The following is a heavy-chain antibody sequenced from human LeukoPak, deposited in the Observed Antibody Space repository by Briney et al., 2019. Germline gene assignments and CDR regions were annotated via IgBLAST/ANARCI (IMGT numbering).Heavy chain of an antibody. Sequence: SETLSLTCTVSGGSISSSSYYWGWIRQPPGKGLEWIGYIYYSGSTNYNPSLKSRVTISVDTSKNQFSLKLSSVTAADTAVYYCARARGYCSSTSCYRYGMDVWGQGTTVTFSS. CDR1: GGSISSSSYY. D-gene: IGHD2-2*01. CDR3: ARARGYCSSTSCYRYGMDV. CDR2: IYYSGST. V-gene: IGHV4-61*05. J-gene: IGHJ6*02.